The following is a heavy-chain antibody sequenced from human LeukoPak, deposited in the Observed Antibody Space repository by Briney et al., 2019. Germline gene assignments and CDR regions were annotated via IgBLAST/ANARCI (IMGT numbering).Heavy chain of an antibody. Sequence: GASVKVSCKASGYTFTSCDINWVRQATGQGLEWMGWMNPNSGNTGYAQKFQGRVTITRNASISTAYMELSSLRSEDTAVYYCARGGNWNYQDWFDPWGQGTLVTVSS. D-gene: IGHD1-7*01. V-gene: IGHV1-8*03. CDR2: MNPNSGNT. J-gene: IGHJ5*02. CDR3: ARGGNWNYQDWFDP. CDR1: GYTFTSCD.